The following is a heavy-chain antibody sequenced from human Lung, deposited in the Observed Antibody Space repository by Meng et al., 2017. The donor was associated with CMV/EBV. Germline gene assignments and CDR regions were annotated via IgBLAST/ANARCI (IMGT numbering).Heavy chain of an antibody. J-gene: IGHJ5*02. Sequence: ASVKVSCKASGYTFTGYYMHWVRQAPGQGLEWMGWINPNSGGTNYAQKFQGRVTMTRDTSISTAYMELSRLRSDDTAVYYCARDGSLGYCSSTSCYGAGWFDPWGQGPLVTVSS. CDR1: GYTFTGYY. V-gene: IGHV1-2*02. CDR2: INPNSGGT. D-gene: IGHD2-2*01. CDR3: ARDGSLGYCSSTSCYGAGWFDP.